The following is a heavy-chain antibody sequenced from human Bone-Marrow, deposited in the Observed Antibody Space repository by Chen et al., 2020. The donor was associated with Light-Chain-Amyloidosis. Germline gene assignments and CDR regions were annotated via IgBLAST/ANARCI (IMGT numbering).Heavy chain of an antibody. V-gene: IGHV4-39*01. CDR1: GGSISSSRYY. J-gene: IGHJ6*03. Sequence: QLQLQESGPGLVKPSETLSLTCTVSGGSISSSRYYWGWIRQPPGKGLERIGSIYYSGSTYYNPSLKSRVTISVDTSKNQFSLKLSSVTAADTAVYYCARAGDGSYYYMDVWGKGTTVTVSS. CDR3: ARAGDGSYYYMDV. CDR2: IYYSGST. D-gene: IGHD7-27*01.